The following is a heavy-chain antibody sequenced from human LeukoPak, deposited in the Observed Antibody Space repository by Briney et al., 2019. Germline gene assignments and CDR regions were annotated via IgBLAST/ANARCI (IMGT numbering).Heavy chain of an antibody. D-gene: IGHD3-10*01. V-gene: IGHV3-30-3*01. CDR1: GFTFSSYA. Sequence: GRSLRLSCAASGFTFSSYAMHWVRQAPGKGLEWVAVISYDGSNKYYADSVKGRFTISRDNSKNTLYLQMNSLRAEDTAVYYCARGEEYDAFDIWGQGTMVTVSS. CDR3: ARGEEYDAFDI. J-gene: IGHJ3*02. CDR2: ISYDGSNK.